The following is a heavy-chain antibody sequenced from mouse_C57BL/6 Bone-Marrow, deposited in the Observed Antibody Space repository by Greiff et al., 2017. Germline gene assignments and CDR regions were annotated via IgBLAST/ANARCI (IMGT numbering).Heavy chain of an antibody. Sequence: EVKLMESGAELVRPGSSVKMSCKTSGYTFTSYGINWVKQRPGQGLEWIGYIYLGNGYTEYNEKFKGKATLTSDTSSSTAYMQLSSLTSEDSAIYFCARDYYGSSSYWYFDVWGTGTTVTVSS. D-gene: IGHD1-1*01. CDR1: GYTFTSYG. J-gene: IGHJ1*03. CDR2: IYLGNGYT. V-gene: IGHV1-58*01. CDR3: ARDYYGSSSYWYFDV.